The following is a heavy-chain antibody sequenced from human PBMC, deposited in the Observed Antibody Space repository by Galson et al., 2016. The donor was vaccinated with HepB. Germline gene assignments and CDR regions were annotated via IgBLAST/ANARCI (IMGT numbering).Heavy chain of an antibody. CDR2: FSSTGDYT. V-gene: IGHV3-64D*06. D-gene: IGHD6-6*01. CDR1: GITLSRYA. Sequence: SLRLSCAAAGITLSRYAMHWVRQAPGKGLEYVSGFSSTGDYTHYADSVKGRFSISRDNFRNTVYLQMSSLRPEDTAVYYCVKGQSSFSSRTLDYWGQGTLVAVPS. CDR3: VKGQSSFSSRTLDY. J-gene: IGHJ4*02.